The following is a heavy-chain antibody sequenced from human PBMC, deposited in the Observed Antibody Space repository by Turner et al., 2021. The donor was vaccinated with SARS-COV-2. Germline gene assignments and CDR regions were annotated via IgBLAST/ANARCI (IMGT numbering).Heavy chain of an antibody. CDR3: ARQVSILGRWLGPFDS. V-gene: IGHV4-39*01. D-gene: IGHD6-19*01. CDR1: GGSSSISASY. Sequence: QLQLQESGSGLVKPSETLSLTCTISGGSSSISASYWGWIRQPPGKGLEWIVCFIYSGSTYYSPALKSRITISIDTSKDKFSLNLSSVSVADTDVYYCARQVSILGRWLGPFDSWGQGTLVTVSS. CDR2: FIYSGST. J-gene: IGHJ4*02.